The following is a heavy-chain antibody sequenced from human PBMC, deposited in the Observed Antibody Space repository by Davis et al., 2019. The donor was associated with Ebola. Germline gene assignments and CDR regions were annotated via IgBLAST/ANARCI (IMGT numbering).Heavy chain of an antibody. CDR1: GFTFSSYA. V-gene: IGHV3-30-3*01. CDR3: ARGDTTLNPRGDY. J-gene: IGHJ4*02. D-gene: IGHD2/OR15-2a*01. CDR2: ISYDGTNK. Sequence: GESLKISCAASGFTFSSYAMHWVRQAPGKGLEWVAVISYDGTNKYYANSVKGRFTISRDNSKNTLYLQMNSLRAEDTAVYYCARGDTTLNPRGDYWGQGTLVTVSS.